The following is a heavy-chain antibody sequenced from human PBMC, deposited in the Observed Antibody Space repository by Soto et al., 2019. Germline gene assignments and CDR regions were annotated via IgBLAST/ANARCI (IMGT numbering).Heavy chain of an antibody. CDR3: ARDPGDGWQWLVRNSVYYYGMDV. CDR1: GFTFSSYG. CDR2: IWYDGRNK. V-gene: IGHV3-33*01. J-gene: IGHJ6*02. Sequence: QVQLVESGGGVVQPGRSLRLSCAASGFTFSSYGMHWVRQAPGKGLEWVAVIWYDGRNKYYADSVKGRFTISRDNSKNALYLQMNSLRAEDTAVYYCARDPGDGWQWLVRNSVYYYGMDVWGQGTTVTVSS. D-gene: IGHD6-19*01.